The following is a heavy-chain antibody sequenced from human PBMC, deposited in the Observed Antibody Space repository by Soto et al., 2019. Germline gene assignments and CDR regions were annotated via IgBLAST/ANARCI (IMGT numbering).Heavy chain of an antibody. J-gene: IGHJ5*02. CDR1: GFAFSTYS. Sequence: QLVESGGGLVQPGGSLRLSCAASGFAFSTYSMNWVRQAPGKGLEWVSYISFSSTTIFYADSVRGRFTIPRDNAKNSLYLQMNTLRDEDTAVYYCARDNGMAGSFDPWGQGTLLTVSS. D-gene: IGHD2-8*01. CDR3: ARDNGMAGSFDP. CDR2: ISFSSTTI. V-gene: IGHV3-48*02.